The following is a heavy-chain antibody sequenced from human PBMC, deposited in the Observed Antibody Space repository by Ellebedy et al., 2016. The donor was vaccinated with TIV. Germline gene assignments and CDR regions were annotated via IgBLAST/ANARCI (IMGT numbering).Heavy chain of an antibody. V-gene: IGHV4-59*01. D-gene: IGHD3-16*01. Sequence: MPSETLSLTCTVSGGSIRSYYWSWIRQPPGKGREWIAYIYYSGNVSESTKYNPSLKSRVTVSVDTSTNQFSLRLTSVTAADRAVYYCARLGGSEWVYYYMDVWGKGTTVTVSS. CDR1: GGSIRSYY. CDR3: ARLGGSEWVYYYMDV. J-gene: IGHJ6*03. CDR2: IYYSGNVSEST.